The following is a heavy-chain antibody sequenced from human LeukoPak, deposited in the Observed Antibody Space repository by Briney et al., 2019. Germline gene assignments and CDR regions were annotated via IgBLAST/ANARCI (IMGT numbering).Heavy chain of an antibody. CDR1: GFTFSSYS. Sequence: PGGSLRLSCAASGFTFSSYSMNWVRQAPGKGLEWVSSISSSSSYIYYADSVKGRFTISRDNAKNSLYLQMNSLRAEDTAVYYCARSYSSGWYGYGYYFDYWGQGTLVTVSS. V-gene: IGHV3-21*01. J-gene: IGHJ4*02. D-gene: IGHD6-19*01. CDR3: ARSYSSGWYGYGYYFDY. CDR2: ISSSSSYI.